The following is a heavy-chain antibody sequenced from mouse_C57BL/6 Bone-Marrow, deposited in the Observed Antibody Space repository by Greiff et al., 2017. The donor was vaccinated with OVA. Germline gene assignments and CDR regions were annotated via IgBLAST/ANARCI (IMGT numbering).Heavy chain of an antibody. D-gene: IGHD1-1*01. Sequence: EVKVVESGGGLVQPGGSLKLSCAASGFTFSDYGMAWVRQAPRKGPEWVAFISNLAYSIYYADTVTGRFTISRENAKNTLYMEMSSLRSEDTAMYYCARQNNCGSSYVMDYWGQGATLTVSS. V-gene: IGHV5-15*01. CDR3: ARQNNCGSSYVMDY. CDR1: GFTFSDYG. J-gene: IGHJ2*01. CDR2: ISNLAYSI.